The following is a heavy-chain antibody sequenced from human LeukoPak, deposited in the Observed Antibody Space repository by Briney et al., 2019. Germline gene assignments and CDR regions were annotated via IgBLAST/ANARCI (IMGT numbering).Heavy chain of an antibody. CDR1: GVTFSGSA. Sequence: PGGSLRLPCVASGVTFSGSAMHWVRQASGTGLEWVARIRSKAGSYATEYAASVKGRFTISREDSKNTAYLQMNSLKTEDTAVYYCTGGTTVTTLDYWGQGTLVTVSS. V-gene: IGHV3-73*01. CDR3: TGGTTVTTLDY. J-gene: IGHJ4*02. CDR2: IRSKAGSYAT. D-gene: IGHD4-17*01.